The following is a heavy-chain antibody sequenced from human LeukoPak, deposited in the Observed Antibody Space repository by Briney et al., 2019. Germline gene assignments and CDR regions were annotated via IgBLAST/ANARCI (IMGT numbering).Heavy chain of an antibody. CDR2: ISSSSSYI. CDR1: GFTFSNYS. J-gene: IGHJ4*02. V-gene: IGHV3-21*01. D-gene: IGHD3-10*01. Sequence: GSLRLSCAASGFTFSNYSMNWVRQAPGKGLEWVSSISSSSSYIYYADSVKGRFTISRDNAKNSLYLQMNSLRAEDTAVYYCARETHYGSGSYIDSWGQGTLVTVSS. CDR3: ARETHYGSGSYIDS.